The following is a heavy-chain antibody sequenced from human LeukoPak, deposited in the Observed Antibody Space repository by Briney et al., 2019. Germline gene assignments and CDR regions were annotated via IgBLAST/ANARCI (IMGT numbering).Heavy chain of an antibody. V-gene: IGHV3-7*01. D-gene: IGHD3/OR15-3a*01. CDR3: ARFDFRWVTAVFVPTYGMDV. CDR2: IKQDGSEK. CDR1: GFTFSSYW. J-gene: IGHJ6*02. Sequence: GGSLRLSCAASGFTFSSYWMSWVRQAPGTGLEWVANIKQDGSEKYYVDSVKGRFTISRDNAKNSLYLQMNSLRVEDTAVYYCARFDFRWVTAVFVPTYGMDVWGQGTTVTVSS.